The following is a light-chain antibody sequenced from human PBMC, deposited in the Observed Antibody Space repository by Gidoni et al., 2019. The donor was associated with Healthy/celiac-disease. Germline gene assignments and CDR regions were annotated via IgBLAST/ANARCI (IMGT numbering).Light chain of an antibody. CDR1: KLGDKY. V-gene: IGLV3-1*01. CDR2: QDT. Sequence: SYELTQPPSVSVSPGQTVSIPCSGVKLGDKYACWYQQKPGQSPVLVIYQDTKRPSGIPERFSGSNSGNTATLTISGTQAMDEADYYCQAWDSRTAVFGGGTKLTVL. CDR3: QAWDSRTAV. J-gene: IGLJ2*01.